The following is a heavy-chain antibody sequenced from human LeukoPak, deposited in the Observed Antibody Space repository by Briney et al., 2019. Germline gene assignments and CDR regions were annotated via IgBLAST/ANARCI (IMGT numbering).Heavy chain of an antibody. D-gene: IGHD3-3*01. J-gene: IGHJ4*02. CDR1: GGSFSGYY. V-gene: IGHV4-34*01. CDR3: ARDQSSFGGPYFDY. Sequence: SETLSLTCAVYGGSFSGYYWSWIRQPPGKGLGWIGEINHSGSTNYNPSLKSRVTISVDTSKDQFSLKLSSVTAADTAVYYCARDQSSFGGPYFDYWGQGTLVTVSS. CDR2: INHSGST.